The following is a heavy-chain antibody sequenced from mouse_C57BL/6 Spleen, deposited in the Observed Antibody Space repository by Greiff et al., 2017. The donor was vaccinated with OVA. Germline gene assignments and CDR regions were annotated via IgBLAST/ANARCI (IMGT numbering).Heavy chain of an antibody. CDR1: GYTFTSYW. CDR2: IDPSDSYT. CDR3: ARLYDYDGPFDY. D-gene: IGHD2-4*01. V-gene: IGHV1-69*01. Sequence: QVQLQQPGAELVMPGASVKLSCKASGYTFTSYWMHWVKQRPGQGLEWIGEIDPSDSYTNYNQKFKGKSTLTVDKSSSTAYMQLSSLTSEDSAVYYCARLYDYDGPFDYWGQGTTLTVSS. J-gene: IGHJ2*01.